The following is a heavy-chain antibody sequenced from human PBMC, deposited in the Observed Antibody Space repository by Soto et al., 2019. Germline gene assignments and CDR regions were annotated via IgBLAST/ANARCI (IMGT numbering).Heavy chain of an antibody. J-gene: IGHJ6*02. CDR2: IIPIFGTA. CDR3: ATAQTNLYGYYGMDV. CDR1: GGTFSSYA. V-gene: IGHV1-69*01. D-gene: IGHD1-1*01. Sequence: VKVSCKASGGTFSSYAISWVRQAPGQGLEWMGGIIPIFGTANYAQRFQGRVTITADESTSTAYMELSSLRSEDTAVYYCATAQTNLYGYYGMDVWGQGTTVTVSS.